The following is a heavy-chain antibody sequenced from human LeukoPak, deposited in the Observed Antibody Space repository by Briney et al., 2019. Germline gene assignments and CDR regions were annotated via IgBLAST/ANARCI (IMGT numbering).Heavy chain of an antibody. CDR2: IYHSGST. CDR3: AREDSSGYYQDY. CDR1: GGSISSGGYS. D-gene: IGHD3-22*01. V-gene: IGHV4-30-2*01. J-gene: IGHJ4*02. Sequence: PSETLSLTCAVSGGSISSGGYSWSWIRQPPGKGLEWIGYIYHSGSTYYNPSLKSRVTISVDRSKNQFSLKLSSVTAADTAVYYCAREDSSGYYQDYWGQGTLVTVSS.